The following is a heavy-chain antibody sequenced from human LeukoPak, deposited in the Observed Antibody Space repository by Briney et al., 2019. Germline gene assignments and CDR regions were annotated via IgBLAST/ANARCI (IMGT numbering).Heavy chain of an antibody. CDR2: IYYGGST. V-gene: IGHV4-59*01. Sequence: SETLSLTCTGSGGSISSYYWSWIRQPPGKGREGSGYIYYGGSTNDNPSLKCRVTISVDTSKNQFSLKLSSVTAADTAVYYCARGYCSGGSCYRGYFDYWGQGTLVTVSS. CDR3: ARGYCSGGSCYRGYFDY. D-gene: IGHD2-15*01. J-gene: IGHJ4*02. CDR1: GGSISSYY.